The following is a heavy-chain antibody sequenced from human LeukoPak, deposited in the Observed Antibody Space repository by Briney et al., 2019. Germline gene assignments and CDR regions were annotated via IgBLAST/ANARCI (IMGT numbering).Heavy chain of an antibody. CDR3: AKGPLTEVAGTTWDY. D-gene: IGHD6-19*01. CDR2: ISGSGGST. Sequence: GSLRLSCAASGFTFSTYAMSWVRQAPGKGLEWVSAISGSGGSTYYADSVKGRFTISRDNSKNTLYVQMSSLRAEDTAVYYGAKGPLTEVAGTTWDYWGQGTLVTVSS. V-gene: IGHV3-23*01. CDR1: GFTFSTYA. J-gene: IGHJ4*02.